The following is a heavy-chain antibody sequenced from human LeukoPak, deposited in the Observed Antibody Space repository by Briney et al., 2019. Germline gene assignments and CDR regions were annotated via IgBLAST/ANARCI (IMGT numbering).Heavy chain of an antibody. CDR3: AKSRSGAFDI. CDR2: ISYDGSNK. J-gene: IGHJ3*02. Sequence: GALRLSCAASGFTFSSYGMHWVRQAPGKGLEWVALISYDGSNKYYADSVKGRFTISRDNSKNTLYLQMNSLRAEDTAVYYCAKSRSGAFDIWGQGTMVTVSS. D-gene: IGHD1-26*01. CDR1: GFTFSSYG. V-gene: IGHV3-30*18.